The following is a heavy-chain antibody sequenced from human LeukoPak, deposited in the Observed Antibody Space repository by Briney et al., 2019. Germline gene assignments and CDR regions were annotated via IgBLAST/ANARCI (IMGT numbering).Heavy chain of an antibody. CDR1: GFSFGFYG. Sequence: GGSLRLSCAASGFSFGFYGLHWVRQAPGKGLEWVAFIRTDGSIDYYADSVRGRFTISRDNAKNTLYLQMNSLRAEDAALYYCAKDQPEAYFDYWGQGTLVTVSS. D-gene: IGHD1-14*01. CDR3: AKDQPEAYFDY. V-gene: IGHV3-30*02. CDR2: IRTDGSID. J-gene: IGHJ4*02.